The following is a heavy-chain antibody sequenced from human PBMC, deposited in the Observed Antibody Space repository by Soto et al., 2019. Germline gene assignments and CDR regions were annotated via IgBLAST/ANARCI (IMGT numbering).Heavy chain of an antibody. V-gene: IGHV1-69*13. CDR2: IIPIFGTA. Sequence: SVKVDWKGAGESYSSDVVSWVRQEKEQGLEWMGGIIPIFGTANYAQKFQGRVTITADESTSTAYMELSSLRSEDTAVYYCARVSYYYDSSGYAPNWFDPRGQGTLVTVSS. D-gene: IGHD3-22*01. J-gene: IGHJ5*02. CDR3: ARVSYYYDSSGYAPNWFDP. CDR1: GESYSSDV.